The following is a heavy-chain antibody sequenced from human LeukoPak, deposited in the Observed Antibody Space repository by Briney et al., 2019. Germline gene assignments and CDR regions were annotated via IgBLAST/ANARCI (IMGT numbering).Heavy chain of an antibody. CDR3: ARGLGSGYDFAFDI. J-gene: IGHJ3*02. D-gene: IGHD5-12*01. Sequence: SETLSLTCTVSGGSISSYYWSWIRQPPGGRLEFIGYIYYTGLTNYNPSLKSRVTISLDTPRNQFSLRLTSVTTGDTAVYYCARGLGSGYDFAFDIWGQGTMVTVSS. CDR2: IYYTGLT. CDR1: GGSISSYY. V-gene: IGHV4-59*01.